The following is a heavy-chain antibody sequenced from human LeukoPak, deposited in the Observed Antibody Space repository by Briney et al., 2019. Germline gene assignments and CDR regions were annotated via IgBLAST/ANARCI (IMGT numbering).Heavy chain of an antibody. D-gene: IGHD6-19*01. CDR2: IYYSGST. CDR3: ASSGPYSSGWYYYYYGMDV. CDR1: GGSISSNSYY. Sequence: SETLSLTCTVSGGSISSNSYYWGWIRQPPGKGLEWIGSIYYSGSTYYNPSLKSRVTISVDTSKNQFSLKLSSVTAADTAVYYCASSGPYSSGWYYYYYGMDVWGQGTTVTVSS. J-gene: IGHJ6*02. V-gene: IGHV4-39*01.